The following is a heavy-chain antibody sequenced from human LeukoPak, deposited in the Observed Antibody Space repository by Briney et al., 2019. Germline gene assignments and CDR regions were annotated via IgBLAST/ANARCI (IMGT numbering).Heavy chain of an antibody. CDR1: GYTFTSYG. D-gene: IGHD3-3*01. J-gene: IGHJ5*02. V-gene: IGHV1-18*01. CDR2: ISAYNGDT. CDR3: ARDNSDYDFWSGYWKNNWFDP. Sequence: ASVKVSCKASGYTFTSYGISWVRQAPGQGLEWMGWISAYNGDTNYAQKLQGRVTMTTDTSTSTAYMELRSLRSDDTAVYYCARDNSDYDFWSGYWKNNWFDPWGQGTLVTVSS.